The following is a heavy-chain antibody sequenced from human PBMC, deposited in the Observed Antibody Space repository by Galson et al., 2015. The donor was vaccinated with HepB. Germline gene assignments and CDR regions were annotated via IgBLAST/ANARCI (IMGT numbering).Heavy chain of an antibody. CDR3: VRVADVDYGDHSHFDY. D-gene: IGHD4-17*01. Sequence: SLRLSCAASGFTFSDYYMSWVRQAPGKGLEWLSYISHNTPYTNYADSVKGRITIPRDNARNSLYLQLNSLRAEDTAVYYCVRVADVDYGDHSHFDYWGQGTLVTVSS. CDR2: ISHNTPYT. V-gene: IGHV3-11*06. CDR1: GFTFSDYY. J-gene: IGHJ4*02.